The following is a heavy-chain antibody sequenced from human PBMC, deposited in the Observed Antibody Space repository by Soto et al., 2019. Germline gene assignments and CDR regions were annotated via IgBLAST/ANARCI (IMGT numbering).Heavy chain of an antibody. CDR1: GFTFTSSA. V-gene: IGHV1-58*02. CDR2: IVVGSGNT. D-gene: IGHD2-15*01. CDR3: AADPRYCSGGSCYWPPDY. J-gene: IGHJ4*02. Sequence: SVKVSCKASGFTFTSSAMQWVRQARGQRLEWIGWIVVGSGNTNYAQKFQERVTITRDMSTSTAYMELSSLRSEDTAVYYCAADPRYCSGGSCYWPPDYWGQGTLVTVSS.